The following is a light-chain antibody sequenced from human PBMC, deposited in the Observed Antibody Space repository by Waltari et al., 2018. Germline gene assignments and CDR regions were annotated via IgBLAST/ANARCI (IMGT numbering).Light chain of an antibody. J-gene: IGKJ2*01. CDR3: MQGLQTPYT. CDR2: LGS. CDR1: QSLLHQNGYNY. Sequence: DIVMTQSPLSLPVTPGEPASIPCRSSQSLLHQNGYNYLDWYLQKPGQSPQLLISLGSNRASGVPDRFSGSGSGTDFTLKISRVEAEDVGLYYCMQGLQTPYTFGQGTKLEIK. V-gene: IGKV2-28*01.